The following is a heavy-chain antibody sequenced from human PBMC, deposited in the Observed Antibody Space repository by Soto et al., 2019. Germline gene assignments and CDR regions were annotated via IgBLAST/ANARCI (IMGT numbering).Heavy chain of an antibody. D-gene: IGHD1-20*01. Sequence: GGSLRLSCAASGFTFSSYWMSWVRQAPGKGLEWVANIKQDGSEKYHVDSVKGRFTISRDNAKNSLYLQMNSLRAEDTAVYYCARARALRYGGYYFDYWGQGTLVTVSS. CDR1: GFTFSSYW. J-gene: IGHJ4*02. CDR2: IKQDGSEK. V-gene: IGHV3-7*03. CDR3: ARARALRYGGYYFDY.